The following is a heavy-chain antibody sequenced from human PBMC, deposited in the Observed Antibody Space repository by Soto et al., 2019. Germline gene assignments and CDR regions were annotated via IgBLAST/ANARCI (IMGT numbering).Heavy chain of an antibody. V-gene: IGHV1-18*01. D-gene: IGHD6-13*01. CDR3: ARDLLSHSSSWYGSLYYYYYGMDV. CDR2: ISAYNGNT. CDR1: GYTFTSYG. Sequence: ASVKVSCKASGYTFTSYGISWVRQAPGQGLEWMGWISAYNGNTNYAQKLQGRVTMTTDTSTSTAYMELRSLRSDDTAVYYCARDLLSHSSSWYGSLYYYYYGMDVWGQGTTVTVPS. J-gene: IGHJ6*02.